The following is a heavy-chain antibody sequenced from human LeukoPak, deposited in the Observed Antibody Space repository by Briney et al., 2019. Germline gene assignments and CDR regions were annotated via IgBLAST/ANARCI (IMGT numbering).Heavy chain of an antibody. D-gene: IGHD5-24*01. J-gene: IGHJ4*02. CDR2: VYYTGNT. CDR3: AKDEMSWVLDY. V-gene: IGHV4-59*01. CDR1: GGSFSGYY. Sequence: ASETLSLTCAVYGGSFSGYYWSWIRQPPGKGLEWIGFVYYTGNTNYNPSLKSRVTISVDTSRNQFSLKLTSVTAANTAVYYCAKDEMSWVLDYWGQGTLVTVST.